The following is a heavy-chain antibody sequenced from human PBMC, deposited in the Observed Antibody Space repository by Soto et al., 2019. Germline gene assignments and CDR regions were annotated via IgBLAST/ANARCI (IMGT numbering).Heavy chain of an antibody. V-gene: IGHV3-7*03. J-gene: IGHJ6*02. Sequence: GVSLRLSCAASGCTSNSYWMSWVRQAPGQGLEWVANIQQDGSEKYYVDSVKGRFTISRDNAKNTLYLQMNSLRAEDTAVYYCARSRVTIFGVGITRYYYYYYGMDVWGQGTTVTVSS. D-gene: IGHD3-3*01. CDR1: GCTSNSYW. CDR3: ARSRVTIFGVGITRYYYYYYGMDV. CDR2: IQQDGSEK.